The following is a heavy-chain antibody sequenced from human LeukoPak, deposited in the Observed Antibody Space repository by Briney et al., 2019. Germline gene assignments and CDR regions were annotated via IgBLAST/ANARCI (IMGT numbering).Heavy chain of an antibody. J-gene: IGHJ4*02. Sequence: SVKVSCKASGGTFSSYAISWVRQAPGQGLGWMGRIIPILGIANYAQKFQGRVTITADKSTSTAYMELSSLRSEDTAVYYCARALNTVTTPIHFDYWGQGTLVTVSS. CDR3: ARALNTVTTPIHFDY. CDR1: GGTFSSYA. CDR2: IIPILGIA. V-gene: IGHV1-69*04. D-gene: IGHD4-11*01.